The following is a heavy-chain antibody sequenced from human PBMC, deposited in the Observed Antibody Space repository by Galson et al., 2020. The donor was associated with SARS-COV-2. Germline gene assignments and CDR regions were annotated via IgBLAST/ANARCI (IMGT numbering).Heavy chain of an antibody. V-gene: IGHV1-69*13. Sequence: SVKVSCKTSEDTFSKYALSWVRQAPGQGLEWMGGILLGTATYAPKFQGKVTISADDSTGTVYLELSSLRSEDTAMYYCATDHPQAAFDYWGQGTLVIVSS. CDR2: ILLGTA. CDR3: ATDHPQAAFDY. CDR1: EDTFSKYA. J-gene: IGHJ4*02. D-gene: IGHD6-25*01.